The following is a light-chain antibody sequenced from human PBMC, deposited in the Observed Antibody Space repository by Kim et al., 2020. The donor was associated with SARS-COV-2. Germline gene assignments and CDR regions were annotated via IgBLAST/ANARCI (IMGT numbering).Light chain of an antibody. V-gene: IGLV6-57*04. CDR2: EDD. J-gene: IGLJ2*01. Sequence: NFMLTQPHSVSESPGKTVTISCTRSSGSIDDNYVQWYQQRPGGVPTTVIYEDDQRPSGVSDRFSGSIDNSSNSASLTISGLRTEDEADYYCQSYNRDNVIFGGGTQLTV. CDR1: SGSIDDNY. CDR3: QSYNRDNVI.